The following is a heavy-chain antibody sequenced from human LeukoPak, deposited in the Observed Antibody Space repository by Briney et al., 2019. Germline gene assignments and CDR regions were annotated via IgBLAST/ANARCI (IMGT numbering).Heavy chain of an antibody. V-gene: IGHV3-30*04. CDR3: ARVACSSTSCQGRIQLWYHFDY. Sequence: GGSLRLSCAASGFTFSSYAMHWVRQAPGKGLEWVAVISYDGSNKYYADSVKGRFTISRDNSKNTLYLQMNSLRAEDTAVYYCARVACSSTSCQGRIQLWYHFDYWGQGTLVTVSS. CDR1: GFTFSSYA. D-gene: IGHD2-2*01. J-gene: IGHJ4*02. CDR2: ISYDGSNK.